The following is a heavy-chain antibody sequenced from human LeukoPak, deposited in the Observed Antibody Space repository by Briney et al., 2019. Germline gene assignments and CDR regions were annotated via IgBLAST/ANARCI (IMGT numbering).Heavy chain of an antibody. CDR3: AKKVGLVSAPLYYFDV. Sequence: QPGGSLRLSCAASGFTFSGYAMSWVRQAPGKGLEWVSAISGPGGSWDYADSVKGRFTISRDNSKNTLFLQMNSLRVEDTAIYYCAKKVGLVSAPLYYFDVWGQGTPVTVSS. V-gene: IGHV3-23*01. CDR1: GFTFSGYA. D-gene: IGHD5/OR15-5a*01. J-gene: IGHJ4*02. CDR2: ISGPGGSW.